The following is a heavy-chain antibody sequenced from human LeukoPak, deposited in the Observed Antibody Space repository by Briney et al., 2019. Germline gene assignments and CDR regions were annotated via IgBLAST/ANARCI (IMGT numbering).Heavy chain of an antibody. J-gene: IGHJ3*02. CDR1: GFTFSSYA. V-gene: IGHV3-23*01. Sequence: GGSLRLSCAASGFTFSSYAMSWVRQAPGKGLEWVSGISGSGGSTYYADSVKGRFTISRDNSKKTLYLQMNSLRAEDTAVYYCAKVSVTMIVVVTSDAFDIWGQGTMVTVSS. CDR2: ISGSGGST. CDR3: AKVSVTMIVVVTSDAFDI. D-gene: IGHD3-22*01.